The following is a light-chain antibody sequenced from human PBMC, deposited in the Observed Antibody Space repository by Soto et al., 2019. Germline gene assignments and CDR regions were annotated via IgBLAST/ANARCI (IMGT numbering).Light chain of an antibody. CDR2: DVS. Sequence: QSVLTRAASVTRSPGGSIGISCNRNSSDVGGYNYVSWYQQHPGKAPKLMIYDVSNRPSGISTRFSGSKSGNTASLTISGLHAEDEADYYCCSYTTRSTYVFGTGTKVTVL. V-gene: IGLV2-14*03. CDR3: CSYTTRSTYV. J-gene: IGLJ1*01. CDR1: SSDVGGYNY.